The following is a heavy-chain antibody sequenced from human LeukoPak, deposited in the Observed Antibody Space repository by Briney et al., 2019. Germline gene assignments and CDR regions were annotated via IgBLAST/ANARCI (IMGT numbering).Heavy chain of an antibody. Sequence: ASVKVSCKASGYTFTGYYMHWVRQAPGQGLEWMGWINPNSGGTNYAQKFQGRVTMTRDTSISTAYMELSRLRSDDTAVYYCAKVDTAMVSFRNFDYWGQGTLVTVSS. CDR2: INPNSGGT. J-gene: IGHJ4*02. CDR1: GYTFTGYY. CDR3: AKVDTAMVSFRNFDY. D-gene: IGHD5-18*01. V-gene: IGHV1-2*02.